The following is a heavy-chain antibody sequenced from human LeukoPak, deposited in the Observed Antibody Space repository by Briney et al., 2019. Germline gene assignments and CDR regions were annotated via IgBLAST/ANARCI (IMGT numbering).Heavy chain of an antibody. V-gene: IGHV3-48*02. D-gene: IGHD2-15*01. CDR1: GFTFSSYS. CDR3: AREGRRVVVVAATGFDY. CDR2: ISSSSSTI. Sequence: GGSLRLSCAASGFTFSSYSMNWVRQAPGKGLEWVSYISSSSSTIYYADSVKGRFTISRDNAKNSLYLQMNSLRDEDTAVYYCAREGRRVVVVAATGFDYWGQGTLVTVSS. J-gene: IGHJ4*02.